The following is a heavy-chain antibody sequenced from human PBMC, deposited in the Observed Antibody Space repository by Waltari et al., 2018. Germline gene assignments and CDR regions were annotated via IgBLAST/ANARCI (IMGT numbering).Heavy chain of an antibody. CDR1: GFTFSNYD. D-gene: IGHD3-9*01. CDR2: ITGSQSARPGIT. CDR3: AKRGGVAPGTGYFDY. J-gene: IGHJ4*02. V-gene: IGHV3-23*04. Sequence: EVQLVESGGGLVQPGGSLRLSCSASGFTFSNYDISWVRQAPGEGLEWVAAITGSQSARPGITFYEGSVKGRGTISRDNSRNTAYLQMNSLRVDDTAVYYCAKRGGVAPGTGYFDYWGQGAPVTVSS.